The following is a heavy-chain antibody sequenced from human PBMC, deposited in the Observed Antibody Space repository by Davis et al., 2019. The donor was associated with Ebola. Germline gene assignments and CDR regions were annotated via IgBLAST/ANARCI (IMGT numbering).Heavy chain of an antibody. CDR1: GFTFGSFW. CDR2: IYRDGSEK. D-gene: IGHD6-19*01. V-gene: IGHV3-7*03. CDR3: ARGVAVGGFYFDY. J-gene: IGHJ4*02. Sequence: GGSLRLSCAASGFTFGSFWMSWVRQAPGQGLEWVANIYRDGSEKYYVDSLKGPFTVSRDNTKNSLYLQMNSLGAEDTAVYFCARGVAVGGFYFDYWGQGTLVTVSS.